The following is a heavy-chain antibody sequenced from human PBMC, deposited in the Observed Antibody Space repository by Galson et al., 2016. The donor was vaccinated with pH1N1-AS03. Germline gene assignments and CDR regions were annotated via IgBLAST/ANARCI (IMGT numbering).Heavy chain of an antibody. CDR2: IKQDGGEK. V-gene: IGHV3-7*01. J-gene: IGHJ3*02. D-gene: IGHD2-2*01. Sequence: SLRLSCAASGFTFSDYWMSWVRQAPGKGLEWVADIKQDGGEKYYVDSVKGRFTISRDNAKNSLHLQMNSLTADDTAVYYCVRDDATSYDAFDMWGQGTMITVSP. CDR3: VRDDATSYDAFDM. CDR1: GFTFSDYW.